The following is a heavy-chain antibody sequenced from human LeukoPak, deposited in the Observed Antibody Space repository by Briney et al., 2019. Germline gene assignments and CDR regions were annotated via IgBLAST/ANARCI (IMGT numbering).Heavy chain of an antibody. CDR1: GFTFDDYA. Sequence: GGSLRLSCVASGFTFDDYAMHWVRQAPGKGLEWVSGISWNSGSIGYADSVKGRFTISRDNAKNSLYLQMNSLRAEDTALYYCASSGPYGSGRYRSFDYWGQGTLVTVSS. CDR2: ISWNSGSI. V-gene: IGHV3-9*01. D-gene: IGHD3-10*01. CDR3: ASSGPYGSGRYRSFDY. J-gene: IGHJ4*02.